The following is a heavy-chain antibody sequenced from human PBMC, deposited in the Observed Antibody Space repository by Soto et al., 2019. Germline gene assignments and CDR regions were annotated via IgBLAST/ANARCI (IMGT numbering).Heavy chain of an antibody. J-gene: IGHJ3*02. CDR3: ARDSDYDNGAFEI. Sequence: EVQLVESGGGLVQPGGSLRLSCVASGFSFSGYWMHWVRQAPGKGLVWVSRIKRDGISTTYADSVKGRFTISRDNAKNTLYLQMNSLSAEDTAVYYSARDSDYDNGAFEIWGQGTMVTVSS. CDR1: GFSFSGYW. CDR2: IKRDGIST. V-gene: IGHV3-74*01. D-gene: IGHD3-22*01.